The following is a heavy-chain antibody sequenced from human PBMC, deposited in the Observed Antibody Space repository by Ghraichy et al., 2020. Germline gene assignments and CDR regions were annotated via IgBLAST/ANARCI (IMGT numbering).Heavy chain of an antibody. CDR3: AKDMGGYCSSTSCYYGMDV. CDR2: ISYDGSNK. CDR1: GFTFSSYG. D-gene: IGHD2-2*01. V-gene: IGHV3-30*18. J-gene: IGHJ6*02. Sequence: GGSLRLSCAASGFTFSSYGMHWVRQAPGKGLEWVAVISYDGSNKYYADSVKGRFTISRDNSKNTLYLQMNSLRAEDTAVYYCAKDMGGYCSSTSCYYGMDVWGQGTTVTVSS.